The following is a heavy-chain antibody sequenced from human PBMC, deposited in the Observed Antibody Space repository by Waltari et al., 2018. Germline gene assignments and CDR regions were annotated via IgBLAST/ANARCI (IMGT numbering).Heavy chain of an antibody. D-gene: IGHD3-10*01. CDR1: GFTFSSYG. Sequence: QVQLVESGGGVVQPGGSLRLSCAASGFTFSSYGMHWVRQAPGKGLEWVAFIRYDGSNKYYADSVKGRFTISRDNSKNTLYLQMNSLRAEDTAVYYCAKDLIGGSGSWSDYWGQGTLVTVSS. CDR2: IRYDGSNK. CDR3: AKDLIGGSGSWSDY. J-gene: IGHJ4*02. V-gene: IGHV3-30*02.